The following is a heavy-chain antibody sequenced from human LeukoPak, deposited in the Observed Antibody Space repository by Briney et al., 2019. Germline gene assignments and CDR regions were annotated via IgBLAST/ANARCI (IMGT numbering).Heavy chain of an antibody. CDR2: ISSSGGST. J-gene: IGHJ6*03. D-gene: IGHD3-22*01. Sequence: GGSLRLSCAASGFTFSSYAMSWVRQAPGKGLEWVSAISSSGGSTYYADFVKGRFTISRDNSKNTLYLQMNSLRAEDTAVYYCAKADSDSSGLYYYYYMDVWGKGTTVTVSS. CDR3: AKADSDSSGLYYYYYMDV. V-gene: IGHV3-23*01. CDR1: GFTFSSYA.